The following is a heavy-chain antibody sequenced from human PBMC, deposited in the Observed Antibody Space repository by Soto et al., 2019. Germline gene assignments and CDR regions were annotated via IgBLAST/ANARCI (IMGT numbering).Heavy chain of an antibody. V-gene: IGHV1-18*01. CDR1: GYTFTSYG. D-gene: IGHD6-19*01. CDR2: ISAYNRNT. Sequence: QVQLVQSGAEVNKPGASVKVSCKASGYTFTSYGISWVRQAPEQELEWMGWISAYNRNTNYAQKLQGRVTMATDTSTSTAYMELRSLRSDDTAVYYCAIAPSVAGTWYYFDYWGRGTLVTVSS. J-gene: IGHJ4*02. CDR3: AIAPSVAGTWYYFDY.